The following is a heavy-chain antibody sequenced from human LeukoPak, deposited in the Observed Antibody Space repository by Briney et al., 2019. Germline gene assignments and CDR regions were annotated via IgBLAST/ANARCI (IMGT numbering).Heavy chain of an antibody. J-gene: IGHJ3*02. CDR1: GYTLTRYY. CDR3: ARVQLWFQGAFDI. CDR2: INPNSGGT. V-gene: IGHV1-2*02. D-gene: IGHD5-18*01. Sequence: ASVKVSCKASGYTLTRYYMHWVRQAPGQGLEWMGWINPNSGGTNYAQKFQGRVTMTRDTSISTAYMELSRLRSDDTAVYYCARVQLWFQGAFDIWGQGTMVTVSS.